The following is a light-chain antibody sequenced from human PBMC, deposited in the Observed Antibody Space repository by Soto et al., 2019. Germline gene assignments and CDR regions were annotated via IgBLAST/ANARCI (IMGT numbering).Light chain of an antibody. V-gene: IGLV3-21*04. CDR1: NIGSKG. CDR3: QVWDSGSAHVV. CDR2: SDT. Sequence: SYELTQPPSVSVAPGKTASISCGGNNIGSKGVHWYQQKPGQAPVLVIYSDTDLPPVIPERFSGSNSANLATLTISRXXAXXXXXXXXQVWDSGSAHVVFGGGTKVTVL. J-gene: IGLJ2*01.